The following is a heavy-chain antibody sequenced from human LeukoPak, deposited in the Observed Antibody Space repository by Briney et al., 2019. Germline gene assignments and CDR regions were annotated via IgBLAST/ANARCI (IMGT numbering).Heavy chain of an antibody. CDR2: ISWNSGSI. CDR3: AKETHGAIFGVVIKGPFDY. V-gene: IGHV3-9*01. J-gene: IGHJ4*02. D-gene: IGHD3-3*01. Sequence: PGRSLRLSCAASGFTFDDYAMHWVRQAPGKGLEWVSGISWNSGSIGYADSVKGRFTISRDNAKYSLYLQMNSLRAEDTALYYCAKETHGAIFGVVIKGPFDYWGQGTLVTVSS. CDR1: GFTFDDYA.